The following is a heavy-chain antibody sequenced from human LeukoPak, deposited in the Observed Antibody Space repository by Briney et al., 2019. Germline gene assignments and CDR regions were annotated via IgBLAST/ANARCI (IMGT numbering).Heavy chain of an antibody. CDR1: GYTFTSYD. J-gene: IGHJ4*02. Sequence: ASVKVSCKASGYTFTSYDINWVRQATGQGLEWTGWMNPNSGNTGYAQKFQGRVTMTRNTSISTAYMELSSLRSEDTAVYYCARGTYYYDSSGYFGYWGQGTLVTVSS. V-gene: IGHV1-8*01. CDR2: MNPNSGNT. CDR3: ARGTYYYDSSGYFGY. D-gene: IGHD3-22*01.